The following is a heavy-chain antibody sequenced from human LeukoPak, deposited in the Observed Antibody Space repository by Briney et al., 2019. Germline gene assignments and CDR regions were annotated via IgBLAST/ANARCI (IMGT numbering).Heavy chain of an antibody. V-gene: IGHV4-34*01. D-gene: IGHD1-1*01. CDR1: GGSFSGYY. J-gene: IGHJ6*02. CDR2: ITHSGST. CDR3: ARGYTGYYHYYGMDV. Sequence: SETLSLTCAVYGGSFSGYYWRCIREPPGKGLEWIGEITHSGSTNYNPSLKSRVTISVDTSKNQCSLKLTSVTAADTAVYYCARGYTGYYHYYGMDVWGQGTTVAVSS.